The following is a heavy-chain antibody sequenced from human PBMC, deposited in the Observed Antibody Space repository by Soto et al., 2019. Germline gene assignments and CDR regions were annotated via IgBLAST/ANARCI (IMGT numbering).Heavy chain of an antibody. Sequence: SVKVSCKASGGTFSSYAISWVRQAPGQGLEWMGGIIPIFGTANYAQKFQGRVTITADESTSTAYMALSSLRSEDTAVYYCASHLPYYDFWSGYYTGNYSYYYYYGMDVWGQGTTVTVSS. CDR3: ASHLPYYDFWSGYYTGNYSYYYYYGMDV. CDR2: IIPIFGTA. J-gene: IGHJ6*02. D-gene: IGHD3-3*01. CDR1: GGTFSSYA. V-gene: IGHV1-69*13.